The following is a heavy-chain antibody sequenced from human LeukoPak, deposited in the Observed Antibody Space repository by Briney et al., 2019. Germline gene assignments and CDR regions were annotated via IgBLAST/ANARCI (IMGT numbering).Heavy chain of an antibody. CDR1: GFTFSNYA. J-gene: IGHJ4*02. CDR2: IRVNGDST. V-gene: IGHV3-23*01. D-gene: IGHD4-17*01. Sequence: GRSLRLSRAASGFTFSNYAVNWVRQAPGKGLEWVSTIRVNGDSTFYADSVKGRFTISRDNSKNTLYLQMNSLRVEDTAVYYCARDRSGDYYFDYWGQGTLVTVSS. CDR3: ARDRSGDYYFDY.